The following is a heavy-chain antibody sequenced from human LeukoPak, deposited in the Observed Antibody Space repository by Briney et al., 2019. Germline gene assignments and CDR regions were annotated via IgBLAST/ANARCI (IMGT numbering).Heavy chain of an antibody. V-gene: IGHV3-23*01. CDR2: IKTSGGST. CDR1: GFTFSRYV. J-gene: IGHJ4*02. CDR3: ARVVSDGSGPLDY. D-gene: IGHD3-10*01. Sequence: GGSLRLSCAASGFTFSRYVMRWVRQTPEKGLEWVSTIKTSGGSTYYADSVKGRFTISRDNSKNTVYLQMNSLRAEDTAIYYCARVVSDGSGPLDYWGQGTLVTVSS.